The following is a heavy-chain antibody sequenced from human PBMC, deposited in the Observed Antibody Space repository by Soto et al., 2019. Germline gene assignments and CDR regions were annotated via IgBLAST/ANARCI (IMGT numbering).Heavy chain of an antibody. CDR2: IYYSGST. V-gene: IGHV4-31*02. CDR3: ARSVTP. Sequence: SETLSLTWNFSGGSISSGGDSWHWLRQPPGKGLEWIGYIYYSGSTYYNPSLKSRVTISVDTSKNQFSLKLSSVTAAEPTVYYCARSVTPWGQGTLVTV. CDR1: GGSISSGGDS. D-gene: IGHD3-10*01. J-gene: IGHJ5*02.